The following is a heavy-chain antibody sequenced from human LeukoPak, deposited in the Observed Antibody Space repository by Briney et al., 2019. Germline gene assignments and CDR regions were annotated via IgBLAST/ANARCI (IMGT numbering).Heavy chain of an antibody. CDR2: IKQDGSEK. V-gene: IGHV3-7*02. CDR3: ARVARHYNFWSDSIETFYFDS. D-gene: IGHD3-3*01. Sequence: GGSLRLSCAASGFTFSYYWMGWVRQAPGKGLEWVANIKQDGSEKYYVGSVRGRFTISRDNAKNSLYLQMNSLRAEDTAVYYCARVARHYNFWSDSIETFYFDSWGQGTLVTVSS. CDR1: GFTFSYYW. J-gene: IGHJ4*02.